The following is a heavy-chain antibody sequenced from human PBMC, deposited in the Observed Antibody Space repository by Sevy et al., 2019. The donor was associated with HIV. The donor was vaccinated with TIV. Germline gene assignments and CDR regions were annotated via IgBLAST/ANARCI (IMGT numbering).Heavy chain of an antibody. CDR3: ITYPRITTTGTGGFDP. Sequence: GGSLRLSCAASGFTFSDAWMGWVRQAAGKGLECVGRIKRKSDGGTVEHAAPVKGRFTISRDDSKETLYLQMNSLKTEDTAVYFCITYPRITTTGTGGFDPWGQGTLVTVSS. CDR1: GFTFSDAW. J-gene: IGHJ5*02. CDR2: IKRKSDGGTV. D-gene: IGHD6-13*01. V-gene: IGHV3-15*01.